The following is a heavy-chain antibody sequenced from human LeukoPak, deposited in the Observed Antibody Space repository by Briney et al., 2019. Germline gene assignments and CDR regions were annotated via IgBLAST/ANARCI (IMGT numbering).Heavy chain of an antibody. J-gene: IGHJ5*02. CDR3: ARLSVGATYWFDP. V-gene: IGHV4-39*01. Sequence: PSETLSLTCTVSGGSISSSSYYWGWIRQPPGKGLEWIGSIYYSGSTYYNPSLKSRATISVDTSKNQFSLKLSSVTAADTAVYYCARLSVGATYWFDPWGQGTLVTVSS. D-gene: IGHD1-26*01. CDR2: IYYSGST. CDR1: GGSISSSSYY.